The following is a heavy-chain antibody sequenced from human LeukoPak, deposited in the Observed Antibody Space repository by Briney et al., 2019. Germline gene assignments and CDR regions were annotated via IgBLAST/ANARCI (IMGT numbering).Heavy chain of an antibody. CDR3: ARGSSSARYYYDSSGYWFDY. J-gene: IGHJ4*02. D-gene: IGHD3-22*01. CDR2: INHSGST. V-gene: IGHV4-34*01. Sequence: SETLSLTCAVYGGSFSGYYWSWIRQPPGKGLEWIGEINHSGSTNYNPSLKSRVTISVDTSKNQFSLKLSSATAADTAVYYCARGSSSARYYYDSSGYWFDYWGQGTLVTVSS. CDR1: GGSFSGYY.